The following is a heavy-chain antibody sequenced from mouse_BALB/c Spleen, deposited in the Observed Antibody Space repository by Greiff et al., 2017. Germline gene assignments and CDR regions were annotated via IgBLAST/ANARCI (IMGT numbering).Heavy chain of an antibody. CDR3: ARSGYGNYGY. CDR2: INPSTGYT. D-gene: IGHD2-1*01. CDR1: GYTFTSYW. V-gene: IGHV1-7*01. Sequence: VQLQQSGAELAKPGASVKMSCKASGYTFTSYWMHWVKQRPGQGLEWIGYINPSTGYTEYNQKFKDKATLTADKSSSTAYMQLSSLTSEDSAVYYCARSGYGNYGYWGQGTTRTVSS. J-gene: IGHJ2*01.